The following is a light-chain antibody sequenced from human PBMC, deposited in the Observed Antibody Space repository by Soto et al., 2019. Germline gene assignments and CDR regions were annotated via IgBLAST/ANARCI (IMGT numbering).Light chain of an antibody. CDR3: QQYTDSRT. Sequence: EFVLTQSPGTLSLSPGERATLSCRASPSISSSYFAWYQQRPGQAPRLLVYGVSSRATDVPDRFSGSGSGTDFTLPISRLEPEAFAVYYCQQYTDSRTFGQGTKVDIK. CDR1: PSISSSY. J-gene: IGKJ1*01. CDR2: GVS. V-gene: IGKV3-20*01.